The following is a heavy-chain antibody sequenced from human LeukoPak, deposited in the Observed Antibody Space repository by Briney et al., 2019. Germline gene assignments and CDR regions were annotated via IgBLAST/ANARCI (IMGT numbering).Heavy chain of an antibody. Sequence: GGSLRLSCAASGFIFSDYYMSWIRQAPGKGLEWVSDISSGGSTIYYADSVKGRFTISRDNSKNTLYLQMNSLRAEDTAVYYCARDNSGSYYYFDYWGQGTLVTVSS. CDR1: GFIFSDYY. V-gene: IGHV3-11*04. CDR3: ARDNSGSYYYFDY. J-gene: IGHJ4*02. D-gene: IGHD1-26*01. CDR2: ISSGGSTI.